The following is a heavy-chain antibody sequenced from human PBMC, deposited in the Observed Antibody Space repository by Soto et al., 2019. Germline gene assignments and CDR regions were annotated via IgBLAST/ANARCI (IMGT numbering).Heavy chain of an antibody. CDR2: INPNSDTGVT. J-gene: IGHJ4*02. V-gene: IGHV1-2*04. CDR3: ARGPRKQLWVGYFDY. CDR1: GYTFTDYY. D-gene: IGHD5-18*01. Sequence: ASVKVSCKASGYTFTDYYIHWARQAPGQGLEWMGWINPNSDTGVTNYAQNFQGWVTMTSDTSITTAYMELSSLKSDDTAVYYCARGPRKQLWVGYFDYWGQGALVTVSS.